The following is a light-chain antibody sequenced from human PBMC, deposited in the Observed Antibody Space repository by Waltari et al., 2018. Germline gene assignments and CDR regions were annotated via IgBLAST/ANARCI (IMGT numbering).Light chain of an antibody. CDR3: AAWDDRLDSYV. J-gene: IGLJ1*01. Sequence: QSVLTQAPSASGTPGRGVTVSCSGSDSNIGANSVTWYQHVPGAAPKVLIYRSNQRPSGAADRFSGSKSGTSASLAISGLRSEDDADYYCAAWDDRLDSYVFGTGTRVTVL. V-gene: IGLV1-44*01. CDR1: DSNIGANS. CDR2: RSN.